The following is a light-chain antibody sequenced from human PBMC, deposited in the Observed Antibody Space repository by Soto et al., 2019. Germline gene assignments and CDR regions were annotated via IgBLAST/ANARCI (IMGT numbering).Light chain of an antibody. Sequence: EIVLTQSPATLSLSPGERATLSCRASQSVGIYLAWYQQKPGQALRLLIYDASKRATGIPARFSGSGSGTDFTLTISSFEPEDYAVYYCQQRSTGVTFGPGTNVDIK. J-gene: IGKJ3*01. CDR2: DAS. CDR1: QSVGIY. CDR3: QQRSTGVT. V-gene: IGKV3-11*01.